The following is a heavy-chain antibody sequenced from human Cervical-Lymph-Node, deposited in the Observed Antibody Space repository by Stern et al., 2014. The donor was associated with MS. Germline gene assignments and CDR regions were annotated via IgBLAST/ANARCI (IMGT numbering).Heavy chain of an antibody. CDR2: IYPGDSDT. V-gene: IGHV5-51*01. CDR3: ARHNRMAAAAYYYYGMDV. D-gene: IGHD6-13*01. J-gene: IGHJ6*02. Sequence: VQLVQSGAEVKKPGESLKISCKGSGYSFTSYWIGWVRQMPGKGLEWMGIIYPGDSDTRYSPSFQGQVTISADKSISTAYLQWSSLKASDTAMYYCARHNRMAAAAYYYYGMDVWGQGTTVTVSS. CDR1: GYSFTSYW.